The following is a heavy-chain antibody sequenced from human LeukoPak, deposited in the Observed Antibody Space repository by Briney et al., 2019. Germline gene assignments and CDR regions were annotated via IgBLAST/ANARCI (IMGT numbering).Heavy chain of an antibody. CDR2: IYSGGST. D-gene: IGHD3-22*01. Sequence: PGGSLRLSCAASGFTVSSNYMSWVRQAPGKGLEWVSVIYSGGSTYYADSVKGRFTISRDNSKNTLYLQMNSLRAEDTAVYYCAKDGRHYYDSSGYPNYFDYWGQGTLVTVSS. CDR1: GFTVSSNY. CDR3: AKDGRHYYDSSGYPNYFDY. V-gene: IGHV3-66*01. J-gene: IGHJ4*02.